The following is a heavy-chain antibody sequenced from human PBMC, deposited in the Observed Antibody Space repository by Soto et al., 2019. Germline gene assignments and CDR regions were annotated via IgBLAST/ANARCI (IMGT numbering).Heavy chain of an antibody. Sequence: EVQLVESGGGLIQPGGSLRLSCAASGFTVSSNYMSWVRQAPGKGLEWVSVIYSGGSTYYADSVKGRFTISRDNSKNTQYLKMNSLRAEDTAVYYCARERPYCSGGSCFAFDYWGQGTLVTVSS. CDR1: GFTVSSNY. D-gene: IGHD2-15*01. CDR3: ARERPYCSGGSCFAFDY. CDR2: IYSGGST. V-gene: IGHV3-53*01. J-gene: IGHJ4*02.